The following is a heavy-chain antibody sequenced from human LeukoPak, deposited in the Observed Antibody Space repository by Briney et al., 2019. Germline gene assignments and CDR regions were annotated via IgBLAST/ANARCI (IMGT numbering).Heavy chain of an antibody. V-gene: IGHV4-34*01. Sequence: EPSETLSLTCAVYGGSFSGYYWSWLRQPPGKGLEWIGEISHSGSTNYNPSLKTRVTISVDTSKNQFSLKLTSVTAADTAVYYCAARDYNILTGSDDYWGQGTLVTVSS. CDR1: GGSFSGYY. J-gene: IGHJ4*02. CDR3: AARDYNILTGSDDY. D-gene: IGHD3-9*01. CDR2: ISHSGST.